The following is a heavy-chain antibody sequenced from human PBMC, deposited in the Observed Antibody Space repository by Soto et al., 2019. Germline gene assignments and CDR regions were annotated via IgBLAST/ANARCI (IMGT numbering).Heavy chain of an antibody. V-gene: IGHV4-4*02. Sequence: ETLSLTCAVSGASIGSGGWWSWVRQPPGKGLEWIAEIFHDGNTNYSPSLKSRVTISVDKSQNQFSLNVYSVTAADTAVYYCARHEGWTGPDQWGQGTLVTVSS. CDR3: ARHEGWTGPDQ. J-gene: IGHJ5*02. CDR2: IFHDGNT. CDR1: GASIGSGGW. D-gene: IGHD2-8*02.